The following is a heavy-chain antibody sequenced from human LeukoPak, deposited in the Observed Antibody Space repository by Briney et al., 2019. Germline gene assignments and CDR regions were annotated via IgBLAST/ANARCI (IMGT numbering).Heavy chain of an antibody. CDR2: ISSSSSYI. J-gene: IGHJ6*03. Sequence: GGSLRLSCAASGFTFSGYTMSWVRQAPGKGLEWVSAISSSSSYIYYADSVKGRFTISRDNAKNSLYLQMNSLRAEDTAVYYCARDTRSWHQLDMDVWGKGTTVTVSS. D-gene: IGHD2-2*01. CDR3: ARDTRSWHQLDMDV. V-gene: IGHV3-21*01. CDR1: GFTFSGYT.